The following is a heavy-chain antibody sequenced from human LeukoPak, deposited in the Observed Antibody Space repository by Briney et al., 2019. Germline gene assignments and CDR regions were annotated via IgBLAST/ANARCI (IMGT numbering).Heavy chain of an antibody. D-gene: IGHD1-1*01. Sequence: PGGSLRLSCAVSGFTFSNYWMYWVRQAPGKRLVWVARINSDGSSTTYADSVEGRFTTSRDNTKSMLHLQMHSLRVDDSAVYFCTRTTTTADWYFDLWGRGTLVTVSS. V-gene: IGHV3-74*01. CDR1: GFTFSNYW. CDR2: INSDGSST. J-gene: IGHJ2*01. CDR3: TRTTTTADWYFDL.